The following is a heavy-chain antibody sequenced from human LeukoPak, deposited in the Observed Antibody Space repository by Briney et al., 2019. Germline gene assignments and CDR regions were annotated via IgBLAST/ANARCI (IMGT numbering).Heavy chain of an antibody. J-gene: IGHJ4*02. V-gene: IGHV3-23*01. D-gene: IGHD4-17*01. Sequence: GGSLRLSCAASGFTFSSYAMSWVRQAPGKGLEWVSAISGSGGSTYYADSVKGRFTISRDNAKNSLYLQMNSLRAEDTAVYYCARLDDYGDYFDYWGQGTLVTVSS. CDR3: ARLDDYGDYFDY. CDR1: GFTFSSYA. CDR2: ISGSGGST.